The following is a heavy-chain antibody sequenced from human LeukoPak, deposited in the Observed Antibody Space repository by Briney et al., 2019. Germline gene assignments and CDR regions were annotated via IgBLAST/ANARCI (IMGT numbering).Heavy chain of an antibody. CDR2: IYYSGST. CDR1: GGSISSYY. J-gene: IGHJ3*02. D-gene: IGHD6-6*01. CDR3: ARDSIAARGHDAFDI. Sequence: SETLSLTCTVSGGSISSYYWSWIRQPPGKGLEWIGYIYYSGSTNYNPSLKSRVTISVDTSKNQFSLKLSSVTAADTAVYYCARDSIAARGHDAFDIWGQGTMVTVSS. V-gene: IGHV4-59*01.